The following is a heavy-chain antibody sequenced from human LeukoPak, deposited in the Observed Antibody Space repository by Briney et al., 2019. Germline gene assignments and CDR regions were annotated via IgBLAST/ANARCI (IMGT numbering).Heavy chain of an antibody. CDR3: ARVAITIFGVVIIPFDY. CDR2: ISAYNGNT. Sequence: ASVKVSCKASGYTFTSYGICWVRQAPGQGLEWMGWISAYNGNTNYAQKLQGRVTVTTDTSTSTAYMELRSLRSDDTAVYYCARVAITIFGVVIIPFDYWGQGTLVTVSS. J-gene: IGHJ4*02. CDR1: GYTFTSYG. V-gene: IGHV1-18*01. D-gene: IGHD3-3*01.